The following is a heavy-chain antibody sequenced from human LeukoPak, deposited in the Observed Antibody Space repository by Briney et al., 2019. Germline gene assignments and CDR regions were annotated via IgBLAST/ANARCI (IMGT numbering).Heavy chain of an antibody. CDR1: GFTFSSFA. CDR3: ARDFSGYGLDY. J-gene: IGHJ4*02. D-gene: IGHD5-18*01. Sequence: GGSLRLSCAASGFTFSSFAMHWVRQAPGKGLEWVAVISYDGSNKYYADSVKGRLTISRDNSKDTLYLQMNSLRAEDTAVYYCARDFSGYGLDYWGQGTLVTVSS. V-gene: IGHV3-30-3*01. CDR2: ISYDGSNK.